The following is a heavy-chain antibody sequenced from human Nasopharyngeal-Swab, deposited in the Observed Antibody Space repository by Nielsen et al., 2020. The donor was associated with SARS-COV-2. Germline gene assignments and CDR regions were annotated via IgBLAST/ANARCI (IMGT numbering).Heavy chain of an antibody. CDR2: IYYSGST. Sequence: WIRQPPGKGLEWIDYIYYSGSTNYNPSFESRVIMSVDTSRNQFSLKLNSVTAADTAVYYCARHSNLMVQGVMGGMDVWGQGTTVTVSS. V-gene: IGHV4-59*08. J-gene: IGHJ6*02. D-gene: IGHD3-10*01. CDR3: ARHSNLMVQGVMGGMDV.